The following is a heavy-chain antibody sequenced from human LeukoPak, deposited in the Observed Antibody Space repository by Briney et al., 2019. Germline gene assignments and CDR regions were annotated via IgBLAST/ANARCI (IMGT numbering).Heavy chain of an antibody. CDR3: AKAAAGSQHSYYYYYYLDV. V-gene: IGHV1-46*01. J-gene: IGHJ6*03. CDR2: INPSGGST. Sequence: ASVKVSCKASGYTFTNYYMHWVRQAPGQGLEWMGIINPSGGSTSYAQNFQGRVTMTRDTSISTAYMELSRLRSDDTAVYYCAKAAAGSQHSYYYYYYLDVWGTGTTVTISS. CDR1: GYTFTNYY. D-gene: IGHD6-13*01.